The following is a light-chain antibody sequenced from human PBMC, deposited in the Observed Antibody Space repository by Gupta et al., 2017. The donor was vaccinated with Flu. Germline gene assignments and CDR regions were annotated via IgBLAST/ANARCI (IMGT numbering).Light chain of an antibody. Sequence: CTRSSGSIGLNYVQWYQQRPGTSPKNVIYEDDQRASGVPDRFSGSIDRSSNSASLTISGLMTEDEADYYCQSYKVFGGGTKLTVL. CDR1: SGSIGLNY. CDR3: QSYKV. J-gene: IGLJ2*01. CDR2: EDD. V-gene: IGLV6-57*01.